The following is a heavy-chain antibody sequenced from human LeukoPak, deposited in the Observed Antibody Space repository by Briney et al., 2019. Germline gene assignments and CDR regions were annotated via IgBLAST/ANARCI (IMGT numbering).Heavy chain of an antibody. D-gene: IGHD2-2*01. CDR1: GFTFSSYS. V-gene: IGHV3-21*01. Sequence: SGGSLRLSCAASGFTFSSYSMNWVRQALGKGLEWVSSISSSSSYIYYADSVKGRFTISRANAKNSLYLQMNSLRAEDTAVYYCAREEIVVVPAVYYYYYGMDVWGQGTTVTVSS. CDR2: ISSSSSYI. J-gene: IGHJ6*02. CDR3: AREEIVVVPAVYYYYYGMDV.